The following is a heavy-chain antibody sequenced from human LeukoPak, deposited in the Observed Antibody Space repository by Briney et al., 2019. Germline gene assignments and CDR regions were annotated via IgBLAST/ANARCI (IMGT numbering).Heavy chain of an antibody. J-gene: IGHJ4*02. CDR3: ARADRIVVVLDY. V-gene: IGHV4-30-4*01. CDR2: IYYSGST. CDR1: GGSMSSGDYY. D-gene: IGHD3-22*01. Sequence: SETLCLTCTVSGGSMSSGDYYWSWIRQPPGKDLEWIGYIYYSGSTYYNPSLKSRVTISLDTSKNQFSLKLSSVTAADTAVYYCARADRIVVVLDYWGQGTLVTVSS.